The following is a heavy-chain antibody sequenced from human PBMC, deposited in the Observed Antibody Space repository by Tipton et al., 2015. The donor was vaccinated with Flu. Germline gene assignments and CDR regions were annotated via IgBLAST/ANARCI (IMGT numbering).Heavy chain of an antibody. CDR3: ARGIYISSSWYVGRGDPNKNDY. D-gene: IGHD6-13*01. CDR1: GYSISSGYY. Sequence: TLSLTCIVSGYSISSGYYWGWIRQPPGKGLEWIGSIYHTGSTYYNPSLKSRVTISVETSKNQFSLKLSSVTAADTAVYYCARGIYISSSWYVGRGDPNKNDYWGQGTLVTVSS. J-gene: IGHJ4*02. V-gene: IGHV4-38-2*02. CDR2: IYHTGST.